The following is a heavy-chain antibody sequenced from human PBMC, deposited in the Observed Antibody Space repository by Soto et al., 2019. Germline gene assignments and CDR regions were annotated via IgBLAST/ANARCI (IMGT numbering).Heavy chain of an antibody. CDR1: GGSLSSDDDY. V-gene: IGHV4-30-4*01. D-gene: IGHD2-15*01. Sequence: SETLSLTCTVSGGSLSSDDDYWSWLRQPPGKGLELIAYIYYSGSTYYNPSLKSRVTISVDKSKNQFSLKLSSVTAADTAVYYCARDEPIVVVAANKSSGAFDIWGQGTMVTVSS. CDR3: ARDEPIVVVAANKSSGAFDI. J-gene: IGHJ3*02. CDR2: IYYSGST.